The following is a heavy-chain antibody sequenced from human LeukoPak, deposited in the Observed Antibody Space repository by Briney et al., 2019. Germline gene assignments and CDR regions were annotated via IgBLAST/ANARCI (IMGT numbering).Heavy chain of an antibody. D-gene: IGHD5-12*01. V-gene: IGHV4-34*01. CDR2: INHSGST. CDR1: GFTFSSYA. J-gene: IGHJ4*02. CDR3: ARSIVATTFDY. Sequence: GSLRLSCAASGFTFSSYAMSWVRQPPGKGLEWIGEINHSGSTNYNPSLKSRVTISVDTSKNQFSLKLSSVTAADTAVYYCARSIVATTFDYWGQGTLVTVSS.